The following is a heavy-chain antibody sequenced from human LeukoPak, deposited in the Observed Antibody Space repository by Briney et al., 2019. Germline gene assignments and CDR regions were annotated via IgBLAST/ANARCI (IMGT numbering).Heavy chain of an antibody. CDR3: AKAGSSWYFGC. D-gene: IGHD6-13*01. CDR1: GFTFSSYA. J-gene: IGHJ4*02. Sequence: GGSLRLSCAASGFTFSSYAMSWVRQAPGKGLEWVSAISGSGGSTYYADSVKGRFTISRDNSKNTLYLQMNSLRAKDTAVYYCAKAGSSWYFGCWGQGTLVTVSS. CDR2: ISGSGGST. V-gene: IGHV3-23*01.